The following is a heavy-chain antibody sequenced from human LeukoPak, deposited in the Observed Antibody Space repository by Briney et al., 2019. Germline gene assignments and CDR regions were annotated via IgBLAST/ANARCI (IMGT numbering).Heavy chain of an antibody. Sequence: ASVKVSCKASGYTFTSYDINWVRQAPGQGLEWMGWMNPNSGNTGYAQKFQGRVTIIRNTSISTAYMELSSLRSEDTAVYYVASSSSGGYRNWFDPWGQGTLVTVSS. J-gene: IGHJ5*02. CDR1: GYTFTSYD. CDR3: ASSSSGGYRNWFDP. D-gene: IGHD6-19*01. CDR2: MNPNSGNT. V-gene: IGHV1-8*01.